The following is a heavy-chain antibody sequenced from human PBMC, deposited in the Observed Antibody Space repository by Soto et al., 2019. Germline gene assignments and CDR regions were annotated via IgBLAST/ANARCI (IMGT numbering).Heavy chain of an antibody. J-gene: IGHJ4*02. CDR3: ARENGVEVATILYYFDY. D-gene: IGHD5-12*01. CDR1: GGSISSGCYY. V-gene: IGHV4-31*03. CDR2: IYYSGST. Sequence: NPXETLSLPCTVSGGSISSGCYYWSWIRQHPGKGLEWIVYIYYSGSTYYNPSLKSRVTISVDTSKNQFSLKLSSVTAADTAVYYCARENGVEVATILYYFDYWGPGTLVTVSS.